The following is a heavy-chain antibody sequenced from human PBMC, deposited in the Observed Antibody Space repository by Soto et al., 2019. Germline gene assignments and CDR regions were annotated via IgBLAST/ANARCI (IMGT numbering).Heavy chain of an antibody. CDR1: GDSITSGGFY. CDR3: ARLRLADTGGYGEFDP. CDR2: IHSSGST. D-gene: IGHD3-22*01. J-gene: IGHJ5*02. V-gene: IGHV4-31*03. Sequence: SETLSLTCSVSGDSITSGGFYWSWIRQLPGKGLDWIGRIHSSGSTSYNPSLMSRLALSIDTSKNQFSLKLTSVTAADTAVFYCARLRLADTGGYGEFDPWGQGTLVTVSS.